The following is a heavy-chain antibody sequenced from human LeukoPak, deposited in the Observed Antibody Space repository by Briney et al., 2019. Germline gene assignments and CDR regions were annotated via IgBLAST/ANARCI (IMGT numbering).Heavy chain of an antibody. J-gene: IGHJ4*02. CDR2: MVVCNGNT. V-gene: IGHV1-58*01. CDR3: AAGVQLRSIVWLLPEPYYFDY. CDR1: GFTFTSSA. D-gene: IGHD3-9*01. Sequence: ASVRLSCKASGFTFTSSAVQWVRQARGQRLEWIGWMVVCNGNTTNAQKFQERGTITRGISTSTADMYLSSLRSEDTAVYSGAAGVQLRSIVWLLPEPYYFDYWGQGTLVTVSS.